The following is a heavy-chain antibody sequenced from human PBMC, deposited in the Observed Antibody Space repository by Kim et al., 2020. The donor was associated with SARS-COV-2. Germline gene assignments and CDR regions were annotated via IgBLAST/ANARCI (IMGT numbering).Heavy chain of an antibody. Sequence: GGSLRLSCAASGFTFSSYGMHWVRQAPGKGLEWVAVIWYDGSNKYYADSVKGRFTISRDNSKNTLYLQMNSLRAEDTAVYYCAKDGDYGSGSYYLYYYYYGMDVWGQGTTVTVSS. D-gene: IGHD3-10*01. V-gene: IGHV3-33*06. CDR1: GFTFSSYG. J-gene: IGHJ6*02. CDR2: IWYDGSNK. CDR3: AKDGDYGSGSYYLYYYYYGMDV.